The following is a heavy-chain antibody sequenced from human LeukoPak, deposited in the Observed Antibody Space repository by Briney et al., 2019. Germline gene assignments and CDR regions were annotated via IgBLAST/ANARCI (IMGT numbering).Heavy chain of an antibody. D-gene: IGHD4-17*01. CDR3: ARGNYGDYFRHAFHI. Sequence: SETLSLTCAVYGGSFSGYYWSWIRQPPGKGLEWIGEINHSGSTNYNPSLKRRVTISVETSKNQFSRKVSSVTAADTAVYYCARGNYGDYFRHAFHIWGQGTMVTVSS. J-gene: IGHJ3*02. CDR1: GGSFSGYY. V-gene: IGHV4-34*01. CDR2: INHSGST.